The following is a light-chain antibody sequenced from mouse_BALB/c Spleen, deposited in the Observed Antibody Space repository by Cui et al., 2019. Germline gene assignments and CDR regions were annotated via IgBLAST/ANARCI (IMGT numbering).Light chain of an antibody. CDR1: ESINY. J-gene: IGKJ1*01. CDR3: QQWSSNPQT. Sequence: IVPTQSLALMPASPGDKVTMTCSANESINYLYWYQQKPRSSAKPWIYLTSNLASGVPARFSGSGSGTSFSLTISSMEAEDAATYYCQQWSSNPQTFGGGTKLEIK. V-gene: IGKV4-68*01. CDR2: LTS.